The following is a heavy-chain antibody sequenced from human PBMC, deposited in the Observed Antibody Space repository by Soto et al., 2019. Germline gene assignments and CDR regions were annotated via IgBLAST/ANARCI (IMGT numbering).Heavy chain of an antibody. CDR2: LSGSGGIA. CDR3: VRGDNWNDEASDY. J-gene: IGHJ4*02. V-gene: IGHV3-23*01. Sequence: SXAASGFTFDSYAMSWVRQAPGKGLEWVSGLSGSGGIAYYADSVKGRFTISRDNSKNTVYLQMNSLRAEDTAVYYCVRGDNWNDEASDYWGQGTLVTVSS. CDR1: GFTFDSYA. D-gene: IGHD1-1*01.